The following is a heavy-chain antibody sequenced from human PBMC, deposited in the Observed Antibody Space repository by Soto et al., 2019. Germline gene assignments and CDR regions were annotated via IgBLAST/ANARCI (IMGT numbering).Heavy chain of an antibody. D-gene: IGHD6-13*01. CDR2: MSPNSGNT. CDR3: ARGIEAGFDY. Sequence: ASLKVSCKTSGYTFTSLAINWVRQATGQGLEWLGWMSPNSGNTAYAQKFQGRVTMTRDTSMSTVYMELSSLTSEDTAVYYCARGIEAGFDYWGQGTRVTVSP. V-gene: IGHV1-8*01. J-gene: IGHJ4*02. CDR1: GYTFTSLA.